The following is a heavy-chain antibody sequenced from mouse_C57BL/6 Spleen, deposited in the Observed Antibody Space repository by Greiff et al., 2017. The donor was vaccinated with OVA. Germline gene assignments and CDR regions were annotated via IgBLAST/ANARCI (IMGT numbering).Heavy chain of an antibody. D-gene: IGHD2-5*01. CDR2: IRSKSNNYAT. CDR3: VRHSKAYYYAMDY. Sequence: EVKVEESGGGLVQPKGSLKLSCAASGFSFNTYAMNWVRQAPGKGLEWVARIRSKSNNYATYYADSVKDRFTISRDDSESMLYLQMNNLKTEDTAMYYCVRHSKAYYYAMDYWGQGTSVTVSS. J-gene: IGHJ4*01. CDR1: GFSFNTYA. V-gene: IGHV10-1*01.